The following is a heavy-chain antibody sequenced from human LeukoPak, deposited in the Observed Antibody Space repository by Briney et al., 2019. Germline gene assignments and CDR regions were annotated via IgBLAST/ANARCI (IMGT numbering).Heavy chain of an antibody. CDR2: IYPGDSDT. CDR3: ALQWLAPHDAFDI. V-gene: IGHV5-51*01. Sequence: GESLKISCKGSGYSFTNYWIGWVRQMPGKGLEWMGIIYPGDSDTTYSPSFQGQVTISADKSISTACLQWSSLKASDTAMYYCALQWLAPHDAFDIWGQGTMVTVSS. D-gene: IGHD6-19*01. J-gene: IGHJ3*02. CDR1: GYSFTNYW.